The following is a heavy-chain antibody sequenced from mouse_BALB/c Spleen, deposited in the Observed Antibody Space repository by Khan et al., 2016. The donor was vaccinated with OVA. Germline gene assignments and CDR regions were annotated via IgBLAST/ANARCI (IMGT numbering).Heavy chain of an antibody. CDR2: ISYSGST. Sequence: VQLKQSGPSLVQPSQTLSLTCSVTGDSITSGYWYWIRQSPGNKLEYMGYISYSGSTYYNPSLISRISITRDTSKNQYFLQLNSVITEDTATYYCAINGDAMDYWGQGTSVTVSS. J-gene: IGHJ4*01. V-gene: IGHV3-8*02. CDR3: AINGDAMDY. CDR1: GDSITSGY.